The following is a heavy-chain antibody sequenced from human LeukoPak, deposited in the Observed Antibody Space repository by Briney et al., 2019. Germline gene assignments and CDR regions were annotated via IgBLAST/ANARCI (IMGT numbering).Heavy chain of an antibody. V-gene: IGHV1-18*04. CDR2: ISAYNGNT. CDR1: GYTFTGYY. CDR3: ARDVVAGTLYAFDI. D-gene: IGHD6-19*01. Sequence: ASVKVSCKASGYTFTGYYMHWVRQAPGQGLEWMGWISAYNGNTNYAQKLQGRVTMTTDTSTSTAYMELRSLRSDDTAVYYCARDVVAGTLYAFDIWGQGTMVTVSS. J-gene: IGHJ3*02.